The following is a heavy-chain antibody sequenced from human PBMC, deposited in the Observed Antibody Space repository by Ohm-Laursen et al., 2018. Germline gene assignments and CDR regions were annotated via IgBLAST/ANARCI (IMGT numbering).Heavy chain of an antibody. V-gene: IGHV3-23*01. D-gene: IGHD3-3*01. CDR3: ARGSIRFLEWLSNFDY. CDR1: GFTFSSYW. Sequence: GSLRLSCTASGFTFSSYWMTWVRQPPGKGLEWASAISEDGRSTFYANAVKGRFTISRDNSKNTMFLQMNSLRVEDTALYFCARGSIRFLEWLSNFDYWGQGTLVAVSS. CDR2: ISEDGRST. J-gene: IGHJ4*02.